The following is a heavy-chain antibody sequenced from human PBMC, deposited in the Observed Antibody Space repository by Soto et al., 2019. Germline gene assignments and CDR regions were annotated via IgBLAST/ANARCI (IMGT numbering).Heavy chain of an antibody. CDR2: INHSGST. J-gene: IGHJ5*02. CDR3: ARDKSSSWNRGWFDP. D-gene: IGHD6-13*01. V-gene: IGHV4-34*01. Sequence: PSETLSLTCAVYGGSFSCYYWSWIRQPPGKGLEWIGEINHSGSTNYNPSLKSRVTISVDTSKNQFSLKLSSVTAADTAVYYCARDKSSSWNRGWFDPWGQGTLVTVSS. CDR1: GGSFSCYY.